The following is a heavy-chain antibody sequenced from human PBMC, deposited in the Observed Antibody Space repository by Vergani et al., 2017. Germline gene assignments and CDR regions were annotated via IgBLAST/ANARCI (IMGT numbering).Heavy chain of an antibody. CDR1: GGSFSGYY. CDR2: INHSGST. CDR3: ARGFYDYVWGSYRPFYYFDY. D-gene: IGHD3-16*02. Sequence: QVQLQPWGAGLLKPSETLSLTCAVYGGSFSGYYWSWIRQPPGKGLEWIGEINHSGSTNYNPSLKSRVTISVDTSKNQFSLKLSSVTAADTAVYYCARGFYDYVWGSYRPFYYFDYWGQGTLVTVSS. J-gene: IGHJ4*02. V-gene: IGHV4-34*01.